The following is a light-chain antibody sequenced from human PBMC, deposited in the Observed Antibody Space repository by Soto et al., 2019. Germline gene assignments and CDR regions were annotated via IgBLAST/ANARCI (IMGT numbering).Light chain of an antibody. CDR3: QDYSNGWR. Sequence: IQMTQSPSTLSAFVGDRVSITCRASQNISRWLAWYQQKPGKAPKLLIYDGSTLESGVPSRFSGSGSGTEFILKISRLQPDDFASFYCQDYSNGWRFGPVTNVDIX. V-gene: IGKV1-5*01. CDR2: DGS. CDR1: QNISRW. J-gene: IGKJ1*01.